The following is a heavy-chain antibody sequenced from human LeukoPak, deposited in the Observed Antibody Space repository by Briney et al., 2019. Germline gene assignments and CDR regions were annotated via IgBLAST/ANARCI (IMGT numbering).Heavy chain of an antibody. D-gene: IGHD2-15*01. J-gene: IGHJ4*02. CDR1: GGSFSGYY. Sequence: PSETLSLTCAVYGGSFSGYYWSWIRQPPGEGLEWIGEINHSGSTNYNPSLKSRVTISVDTSKNQFSLKLSSVTAADTAVYYCARLGGTRFDYWGQGTLVTVSS. V-gene: IGHV4-34*01. CDR3: ARLGGTRFDY. CDR2: INHSGST.